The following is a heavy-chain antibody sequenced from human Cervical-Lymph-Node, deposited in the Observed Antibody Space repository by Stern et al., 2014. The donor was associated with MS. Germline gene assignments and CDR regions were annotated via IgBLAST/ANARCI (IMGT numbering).Heavy chain of an antibody. J-gene: IGHJ4*02. CDR1: GGSISNYNW. Sequence: VQLVESGPGLVKPSGTLCLSCAVSGGSISNYNWWSLVRQPPGKGLGWIWGIYHSGATNYNPSLKSRVTISVDKSKNQLSLQVRSVTAADTAVYYCARAVRVDTYFDYWGQGTLVTVSS. CDR3: ARAVRVDTYFDY. D-gene: IGHD5-18*01. V-gene: IGHV4-4*02. CDR2: IYHSGAT.